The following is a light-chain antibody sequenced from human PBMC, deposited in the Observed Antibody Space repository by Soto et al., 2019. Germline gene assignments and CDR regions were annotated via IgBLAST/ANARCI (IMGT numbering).Light chain of an antibody. Sequence: EIVLTQSPATLSLSPGGRATLSCRASQSVSSYLAWYQQKPGQAPSLLIYDASNRATGIPARFSGSGSGTDFTLTISSIEPEDVAVYYCQQRSNWPPYTFGQGTKLEIK. V-gene: IGKV3-11*01. CDR1: QSVSSY. CDR3: QQRSNWPPYT. CDR2: DAS. J-gene: IGKJ2*01.